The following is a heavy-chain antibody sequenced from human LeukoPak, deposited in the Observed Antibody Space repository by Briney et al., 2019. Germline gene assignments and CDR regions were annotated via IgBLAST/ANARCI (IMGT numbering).Heavy chain of an antibody. CDR1: GFTFSSYS. CDR2: ISSSSSTI. CDR3: ARDSPPLTGDEGFDY. V-gene: IGHV3-48*01. D-gene: IGHD7-27*01. J-gene: IGHJ4*02. Sequence: GGSLRLSCAASGFTFSSYSMNWVRQAPGKGLEWVSYISSSSSTIYYADSVKGRFTISRDNAKNSLYLQMNSLRAEDTAVYYCARDSPPLTGDEGFDYWGQGTLVTVSS.